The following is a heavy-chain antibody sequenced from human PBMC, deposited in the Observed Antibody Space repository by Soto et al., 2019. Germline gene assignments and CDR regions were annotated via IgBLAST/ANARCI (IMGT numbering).Heavy chain of an antibody. V-gene: IGHV3-74*01. Sequence: EVQLVESGGGLVQPGGSRRLSCAASGFTFSSYWMHWVRQVPGKGLVWVSRIHFDGSTTHYAESVKGRCTVARNNAKNTLSLQMNSLSAEDTAVYYCARYAYISGYYQLDYWGQGTLVTVSS. CDR1: GFTFSSYW. CDR2: IHFDGSTT. CDR3: ARYAYISGYYQLDY. J-gene: IGHJ4*02. D-gene: IGHD5-12*01.